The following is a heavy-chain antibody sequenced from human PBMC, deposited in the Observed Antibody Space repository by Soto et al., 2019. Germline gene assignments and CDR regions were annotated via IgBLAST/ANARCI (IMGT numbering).Heavy chain of an antibody. CDR1: GYSFTSLD. CDR2: MQPSTGRT. V-gene: IGHV1-8*01. J-gene: IGHJ4*02. CDR3: ARGVSAGVDY. Sequence: QVQLVQSGAEVREPGASVKVSCKASGYSFTSLDINWVRQTAGQGLEWMGWMQPSTGRTGYAQKFQGRVTITRDTSINTAYMELTTLTSDDTAFYYCARGVSAGVDYWGPGTLVTVSS. D-gene: IGHD1-26*01.